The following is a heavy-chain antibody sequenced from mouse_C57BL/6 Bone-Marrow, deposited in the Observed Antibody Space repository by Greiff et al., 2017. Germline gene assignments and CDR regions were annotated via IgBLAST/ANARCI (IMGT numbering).Heavy chain of an antibody. CDR3: TALLHGISSGGFAY. CDR2: IDPENGDT. Sequence: VQLQQSGAELVRPGASVKLSCTASGFNIKDDYMHWVKQRPEQGLEWIGWIDPENGDTEYASKFQGKATITADTSSNTAYLQLSSLTSEDTAVYYCTALLHGISSGGFAYRGQGTLVTVSA. V-gene: IGHV14-4*01. CDR1: GFNIKDDY. J-gene: IGHJ3*01. D-gene: IGHD1-1*01.